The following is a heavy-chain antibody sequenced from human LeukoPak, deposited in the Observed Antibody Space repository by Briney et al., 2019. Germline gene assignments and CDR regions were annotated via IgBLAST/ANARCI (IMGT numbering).Heavy chain of an antibody. CDR3: ATYSTINAREFQY. CDR2: ISSSSSTI. Sequence: GGSLRLSCAASGFTFSSYSMNWVRQAPGKGLEWVSYISSSSSTIYYADSVKGRFTISRDNAKNSLYVQMNSLTVEDTAVYYCATYSTINAREFQYWGQGTLVTVSS. CDR1: GFTFSSYS. J-gene: IGHJ1*01. D-gene: IGHD4-11*01. V-gene: IGHV3-48*01.